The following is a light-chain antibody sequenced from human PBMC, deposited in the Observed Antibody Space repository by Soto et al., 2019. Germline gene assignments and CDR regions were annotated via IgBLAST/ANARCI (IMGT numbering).Light chain of an antibody. CDR1: QGISAW. CDR2: AAS. CDR3: QQDNSIPIT. Sequence: DIQMTQSPSSVSASVGDRVTITCRASQGISAWLAWYQQKPGKAPKLLIYAASSLQSGYPSRFSGSGFGTDFTLQISSLQPEDFATYYGQQDNSIPITFGQGTRLEIK. V-gene: IGKV1D-12*01. J-gene: IGKJ5*01.